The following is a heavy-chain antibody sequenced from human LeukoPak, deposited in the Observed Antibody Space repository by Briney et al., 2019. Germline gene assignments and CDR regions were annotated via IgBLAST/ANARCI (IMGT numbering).Heavy chain of an antibody. J-gene: IGHJ6*03. Sequence: SETLSLTCAVYGGSFSGYYWSWIRQPPGKGLEWIGEINHSGSTYYNPSLKSRVTISVDRSKNQFSLKLSSVTAADTAVYYCARGYCSGGSCYSSYYYSYMDVWGKGTTVTVSS. CDR1: GGSFSGYY. CDR3: ARGYCSGGSCYSSYYYSYMDV. D-gene: IGHD2-15*01. V-gene: IGHV4-34*01. CDR2: INHSGST.